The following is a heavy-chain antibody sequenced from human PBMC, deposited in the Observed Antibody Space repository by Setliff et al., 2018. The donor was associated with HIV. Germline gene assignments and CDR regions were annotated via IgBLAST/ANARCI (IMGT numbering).Heavy chain of an antibody. Sequence: SATLSLTCTVSGGSISSGSYYWSWLRQPAGKGLEWIGHIYTSGSTNYNPSLKSRVTISVDTSKNQFSLKLSPVTAADTAVYYCARVGLMWLDPYWGQGTLVTVSS. D-gene: IGHD3-22*01. CDR2: IYTSGST. CDR1: GGSISSGSYY. J-gene: IGHJ4*02. CDR3: ARVGLMWLDPY. V-gene: IGHV4-61*09.